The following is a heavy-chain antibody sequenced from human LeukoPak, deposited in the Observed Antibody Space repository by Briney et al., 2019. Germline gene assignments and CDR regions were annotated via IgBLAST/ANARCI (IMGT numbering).Heavy chain of an antibody. J-gene: IGHJ4*02. V-gene: IGHV1-2*02. CDR3: AKVKRTYGGSTYYFDY. Sequence: ASVEVSCKTSGYTFTGYYLHWVRQAPGQGLEWMGWINPNSGGTKYAQKFQGRVTMTRDTSINTVYVGLSRLSSDDTAVYYCAKVKRTYGGSTYYFDYWGQGTLVTVSS. CDR1: GYTFTGYY. CDR2: INPNSGGT. D-gene: IGHD4-17*01.